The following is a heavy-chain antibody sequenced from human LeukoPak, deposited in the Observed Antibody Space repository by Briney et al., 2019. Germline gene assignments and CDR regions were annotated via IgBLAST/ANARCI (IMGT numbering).Heavy chain of an antibody. CDR1: GFTFSDYY. D-gene: IGHD3-3*01. J-gene: IGHJ4*02. V-gene: IGHV3-11*01. CDR3: ARGPFWSGYYDD. CDR2: ISSSGSTI. Sequence: GGSLRLSCAASGFTFSDYYMSWIRQAPGQGLEWVSYISSSGSTIYCTDSVKGRFTISRDNAKNSLYLQMNSLRAEDTAVYYCARGPFWSGYYDDWGQGTLVTVSS.